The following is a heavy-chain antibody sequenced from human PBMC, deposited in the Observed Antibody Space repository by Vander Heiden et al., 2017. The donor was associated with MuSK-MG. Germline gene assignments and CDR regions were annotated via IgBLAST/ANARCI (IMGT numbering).Heavy chain of an antibody. V-gene: IGHV4-59*02. CDR3: ARDPFYFDSTAETRIDAFYI. CDR1: GGSVSSFY. CDR2: ISDSGTT. D-gene: IGHD3-22*01. J-gene: IGHJ3*02. Sequence: GTGLVKPSETLSLTCTVSGGSVSSFYWNWIRQSPGKALEWIGYISDSGTTNYNPSLHRRVTISLDTPKKQFSLKLSSVTAADTAMYYCARDPFYFDSTAETRIDAFYIWGQGTMVTVSA.